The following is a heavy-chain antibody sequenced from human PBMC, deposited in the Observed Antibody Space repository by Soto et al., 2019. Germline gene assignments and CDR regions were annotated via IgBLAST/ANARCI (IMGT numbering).Heavy chain of an antibody. CDR1: GYTFNRYQ. Sequence: ASVKVSCKASGYTFNRYQMHWVRQAPGQGLEWMGRINASNGNTKYAQKLQGRVTITRDTSASTAYMELSILIFEDTAVYYCASSTPYAFDIWGQGTMVTVSS. V-gene: IGHV1-3*01. CDR3: ASSTPYAFDI. CDR2: INASNGNT. J-gene: IGHJ3*02.